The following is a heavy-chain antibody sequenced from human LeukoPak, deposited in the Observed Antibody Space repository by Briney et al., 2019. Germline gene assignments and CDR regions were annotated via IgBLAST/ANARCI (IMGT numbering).Heavy chain of an antibody. Sequence: ASVTVSCKASGYTFTSFGISWVRQAPGQGLEWMGWISAYNGNTNYVQKLQGRVTMTTDTSTSTAYMELRSLRSDDTAVYYCARTRDSSGYYWGWYFDLWGRGTLVTVSP. CDR1: GYTFTSFG. J-gene: IGHJ2*01. CDR2: ISAYNGNT. CDR3: ARTRDSSGYYWGWYFDL. V-gene: IGHV1-18*01. D-gene: IGHD3-22*01.